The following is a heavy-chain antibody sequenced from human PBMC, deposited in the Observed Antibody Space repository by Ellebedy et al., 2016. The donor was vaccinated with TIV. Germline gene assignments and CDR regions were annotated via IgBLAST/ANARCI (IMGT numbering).Heavy chain of an antibody. Sequence: GESLKISCAASGFTFSSYSMTWVRQAPGKGLEWVSSISSSILYIYYANSLKGRFTISRDNAKNSLYLQMNSLRAEDTAMYYCARARGGSGWYAFDYWGQGTLVTVSS. V-gene: IGHV3-21*01. CDR3: ARARGGSGWYAFDY. CDR1: GFTFSSYS. D-gene: IGHD6-19*01. J-gene: IGHJ4*02. CDR2: ISSSILYI.